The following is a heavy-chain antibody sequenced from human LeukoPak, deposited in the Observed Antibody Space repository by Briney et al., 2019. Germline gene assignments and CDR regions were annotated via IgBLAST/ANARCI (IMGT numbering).Heavy chain of an antibody. CDR2: ISYDGSKK. V-gene: IGHV3-30-3*01. J-gene: IGHJ4*02. Sequence: PGRSLRLSCAASGFTFSSYAMHWVRQAPGKGLEWVAVISYDGSKKYYADSVKGRFTISRDNSKNTLYLQMNSLRPEDTAVYYCARGPLTGRWPDMGFDYWGQGTLVTVSS. CDR3: ARGPLTGRWPDMGFDY. D-gene: IGHD5-24*01. CDR1: GFTFSSYA.